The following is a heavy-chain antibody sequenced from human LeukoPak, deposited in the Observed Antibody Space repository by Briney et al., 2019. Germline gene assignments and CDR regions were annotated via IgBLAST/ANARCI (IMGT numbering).Heavy chain of an antibody. CDR3: ARIDLGTISY. V-gene: IGHV3-48*02. Sequence: GGSLRLSCVGSGFTFRSYSLIWVRQAPGKGLEWLSYISASSSTIYYADSVRGRFTISRDNSKESLYLHMKSLRDEDTAVYSCARIDLGTISYWGRGTLVAVSS. CDR1: GFTFRSYS. D-gene: IGHD2-8*01. J-gene: IGHJ4*02. CDR2: ISASSSTI.